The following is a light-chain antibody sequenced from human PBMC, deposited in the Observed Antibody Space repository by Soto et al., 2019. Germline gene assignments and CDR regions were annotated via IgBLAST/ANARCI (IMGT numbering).Light chain of an antibody. V-gene: IGKV3-20*01. CDR1: QSVSIRH. J-gene: IGKJ1*01. CDR3: QQYGTSCT. CDR2: ATS. Sequence: MVLTQSPGTLSLSPGEGATLSCSTSQSVSIRHLAWYQQRPGQAPRLLIYATSDRATGTPDRFSGSGSGIDFTLTITSLEPADFAVYYCQQYGTSCTFGQGTKVEI.